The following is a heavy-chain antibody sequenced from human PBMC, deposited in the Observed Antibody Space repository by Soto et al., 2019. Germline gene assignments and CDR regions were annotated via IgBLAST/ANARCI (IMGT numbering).Heavy chain of an antibody. CDR1: GFTFSSYG. Sequence: QVQLVESGGGVVQPGRSLRLSCAASGFTFSSYGMNWVRQAPGKGLEWVAVIWNDGSNKYYADSVKGRFTISRDNSKNTLYLQMNSLRAEDTDVYYCARDVRVAAAAFDYWGQGTLVTVSS. D-gene: IGHD6-13*01. V-gene: IGHV3-33*01. CDR2: IWNDGSNK. J-gene: IGHJ4*02. CDR3: ARDVRVAAAAFDY.